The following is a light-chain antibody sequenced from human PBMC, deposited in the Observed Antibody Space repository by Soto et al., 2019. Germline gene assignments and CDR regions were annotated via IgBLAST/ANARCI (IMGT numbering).Light chain of an antibody. Sequence: DIQMTQSPSTLSASVGDRVTITCRASQSISSWLAWYQRKPGKAPKLLIYKASSLESGVPSRFSGSGSGTEFTLTISSLQPDDFATYYCQQYNSYSFTFGPGTKVDIK. V-gene: IGKV1-5*03. J-gene: IGKJ3*01. CDR2: KAS. CDR3: QQYNSYSFT. CDR1: QSISSW.